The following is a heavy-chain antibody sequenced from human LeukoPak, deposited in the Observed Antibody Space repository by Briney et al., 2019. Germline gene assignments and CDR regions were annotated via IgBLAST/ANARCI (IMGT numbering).Heavy chain of an antibody. CDR3: ASGLELDY. V-gene: IGHV3-7*03. J-gene: IGHJ4*02. Sequence: GGSLRLSCAASGFTFSNYGMSWVRQAPGKGLEWVASIKQDGSEKFYVDSVKGRFTISRDNAKNSLYLQMNSLRAEDTAVYYCASGLELDYWGQGTLVTVSS. CDR2: IKQDGSEK. CDR1: GFTFSNYG.